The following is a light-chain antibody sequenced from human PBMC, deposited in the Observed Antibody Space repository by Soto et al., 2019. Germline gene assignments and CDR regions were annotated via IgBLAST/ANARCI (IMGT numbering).Light chain of an antibody. CDR3: SSYTSSSLVV. Sequence: QSALTQPASVSGSPGQSITISCTGTSSDVGGYNYVSWYQQYPGKAPKLMIYEVSNRPSGVSNRFSGSKSGNTASLTISGLQAEDEADYYCSSYTSSSLVVFGTGTKVTVL. CDR2: EVS. CDR1: SSDVGGYNY. V-gene: IGLV2-14*01. J-gene: IGLJ1*01.